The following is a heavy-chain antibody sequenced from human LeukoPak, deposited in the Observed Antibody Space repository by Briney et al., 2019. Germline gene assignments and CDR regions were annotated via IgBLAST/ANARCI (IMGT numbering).Heavy chain of an antibody. CDR2: IYSGGST. V-gene: IGHV3-53*01. Sequence: GGSLRLSCAASGFTVSSNCMSWVRQAPGKGLEWVSVIYSGGSTYYADSVKGRFTISRDNSKNTLYLQMNSLRAEDTAVYYCASSGYYPYYFDYWGQGTLVTVSS. D-gene: IGHD3-22*01. CDR1: GFTVSSNC. CDR3: ASSGYYPYYFDY. J-gene: IGHJ4*02.